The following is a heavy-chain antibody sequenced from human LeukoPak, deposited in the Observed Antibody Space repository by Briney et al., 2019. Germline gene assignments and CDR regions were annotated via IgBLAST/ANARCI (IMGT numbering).Heavy chain of an antibody. CDR3: ARTGRIAAAHFDY. V-gene: IGHV3-21*01. CDR1: GFTFSSYS. D-gene: IGHD6-13*01. J-gene: IGHJ4*02. Sequence: KSGGSLRLSCAASGFTFSSYSMNWVRQAPGKGLEWVSSISSSSYIYYADSVKGRFTISRDNAKSSLYLQMNSLRAEDTAVYYCARTGRIAAAHFDYWGQGTLVTVSS. CDR2: ISSSSYI.